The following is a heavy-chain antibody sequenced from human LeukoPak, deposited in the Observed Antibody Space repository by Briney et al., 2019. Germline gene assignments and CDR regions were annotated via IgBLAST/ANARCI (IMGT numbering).Heavy chain of an antibody. CDR2: ISGSGGST. CDR3: AKDTRYYYGSGSNVDY. Sequence: GGSLRFSCAASGLTVSSYAMSWVRQAPGKGLDPISAISGSGGSTSSADSVKGRFTISRENSKNTLYLQMNSLRDEDTAVYYCAKDTRYYYGSGSNVDYWGQGTLVTVSS. D-gene: IGHD3-10*01. CDR1: GLTVSSYA. V-gene: IGHV3-23*01. J-gene: IGHJ4*02.